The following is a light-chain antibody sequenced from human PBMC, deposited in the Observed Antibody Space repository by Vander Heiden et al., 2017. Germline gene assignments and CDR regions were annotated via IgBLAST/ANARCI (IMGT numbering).Light chain of an antibody. CDR1: QSVSSY. CDR3: QQPSNWPPIT. J-gene: IGKJ5*01. CDR2: DAS. Sequence: EIVLTQSPATLSLSPGERATLSCRASQSVSSYLAWYKQKPGQAPRLLIYDASNRDTGIPARFSGSGYGKDFTLTISSREPEDFAVYYCQQPSNWPPITFGQGTRLDIK. V-gene: IGKV3-11*01.